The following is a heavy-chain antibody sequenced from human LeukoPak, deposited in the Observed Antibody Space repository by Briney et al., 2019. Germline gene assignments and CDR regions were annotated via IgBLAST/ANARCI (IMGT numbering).Heavy chain of an antibody. CDR3: ARDPESSSFDL. J-gene: IGHJ4*02. Sequence: PGGSLRLSCAASGFIFSTYWMSWVRQTPEKGLEFVANIDQGGSVRNYMDSLKGRCTISRGNAKKSLYLEINSLRADDTAVYYCARDPESSSFDLWGRGALVTVSS. CDR2: IDQGGSVR. V-gene: IGHV3-7*01. D-gene: IGHD6-13*01. CDR1: GFIFSTYW.